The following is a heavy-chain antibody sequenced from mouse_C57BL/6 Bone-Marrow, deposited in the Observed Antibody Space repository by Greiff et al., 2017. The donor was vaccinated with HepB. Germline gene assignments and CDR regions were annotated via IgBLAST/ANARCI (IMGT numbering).Heavy chain of an antibody. CDR3: AREKGYDVYDYDFCFAY. J-gene: IGHJ3*01. V-gene: IGHV1-75*01. CDR1: GYTFTDYY. D-gene: IGHD2-4*01. CDR2: IFPGSGST. Sequence: QVQLQQSGPELVKPGASVKISCKASGYTFTDYYINWVKQRPGQGLEWIGWIFPGSGSTYYNEKFKGKATLTVDKSSSTAYMLLSSLTSEDSAVYFCAREKGYDVYDYDFCFAYWGQGTLVTVSA.